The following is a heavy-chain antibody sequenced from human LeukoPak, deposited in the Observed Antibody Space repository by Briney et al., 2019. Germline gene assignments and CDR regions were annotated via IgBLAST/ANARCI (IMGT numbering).Heavy chain of an antibody. Sequence: GGSLRLSCEASGFTFGSHAMYWVRQAPGKGLEWVAGIFGSGGSPHYADPVKGRFTISRDNSRNTVYLHINSLRADDTAVYYCGKTTVGYSSGQKPAWPVDYWGQGTLVTVSS. J-gene: IGHJ4*02. V-gene: IGHV3-23*01. CDR2: IFGSGGSP. CDR3: GKTTVGYSSGQKPAWPVDY. CDR1: GFTFGSHA. D-gene: IGHD5-18*01.